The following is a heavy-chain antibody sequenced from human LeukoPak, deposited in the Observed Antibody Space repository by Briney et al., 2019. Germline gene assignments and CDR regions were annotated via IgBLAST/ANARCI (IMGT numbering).Heavy chain of an antibody. CDR1: GGSISSYY. J-gene: IGHJ4*02. CDR2: IYYSGST. CDR3: ARAARQQLAPDY. V-gene: IGHV4-59*01. D-gene: IGHD6-13*01. Sequence: SETLSLTCTVSGGSISSYYWSWIRQLPGKGLEWIGYIYYSGSTNYNPSLKSRVTISVDTSKNQFSLKLSSVTAADTAVYYCARAARQQLAPDYWGQGTLVTVSS.